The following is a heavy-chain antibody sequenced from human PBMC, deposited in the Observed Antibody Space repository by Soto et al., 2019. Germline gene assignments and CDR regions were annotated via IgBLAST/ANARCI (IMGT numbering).Heavy chain of an antibody. CDR3: ARDPGDCSGGSCYYFDY. CDR1: GFTFSSYG. V-gene: IGHV3-33*01. CDR2: IWYDGSNK. D-gene: IGHD2-15*01. J-gene: IGHJ4*02. Sequence: QVQLVESGGGVVQPGRSLRLSCAASGFTFSSYGMHWVRQAPGKGLEWVAVIWYDGSNKYYADSVKGRFTISRDNSKNTLYLQMNSLRAEDTAVYYWARDPGDCSGGSCYYFDYWGQGTLVTVSS.